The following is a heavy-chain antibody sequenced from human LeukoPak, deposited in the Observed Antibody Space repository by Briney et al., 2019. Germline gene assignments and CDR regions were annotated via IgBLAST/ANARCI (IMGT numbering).Heavy chain of an antibody. V-gene: IGHV3-7*01. CDR2: IKQDGGEK. CDR3: ASSRLSAEDH. J-gene: IGHJ4*02. Sequence: PGGALRLSCAACGFTFNSYWMSWVRQAPGKGLEWVADIKQDGGEKYYVDYVKGRFTISRDNAKNSLYLQMNSMQAEETAVYYCASSRLSAEDHWGKGTLVTVSS. CDR1: GFTFNSYW.